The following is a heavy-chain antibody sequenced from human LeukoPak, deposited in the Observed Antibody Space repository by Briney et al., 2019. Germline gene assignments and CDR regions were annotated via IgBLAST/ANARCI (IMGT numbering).Heavy chain of an antibody. D-gene: IGHD5-12*01. J-gene: IGHJ3*02. V-gene: IGHV3-23*01. CDR2: ISASGGST. Sequence: GGSLRLSCAASGFTFSSYAMSWVRQAPGRGLEWVSAISASGGSTYYADSVKGRFTISRDNSKDTLYLQMNSLRAEDMAVYYCAREFSGYAFDIWGQGTMVTVSS. CDR1: GFTFSSYA. CDR3: AREFSGYAFDI.